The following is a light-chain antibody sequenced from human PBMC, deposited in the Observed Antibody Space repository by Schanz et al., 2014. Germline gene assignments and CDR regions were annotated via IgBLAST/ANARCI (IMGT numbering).Light chain of an antibody. J-gene: IGKJ1*01. CDR1: QSISTW. CDR3: QQYNTYSLST. V-gene: IGKV1-5*01. CDR2: DAS. Sequence: DIQMTQFPSTLSASVGDRVTITCRASQSISTWLAWYQQKPGKAPKLLIYDASSLVSVVPSRFSGSGSGTEFTLTISSLQPDDFATYYCQQYNTYSLSTFGQGTKVEIK.